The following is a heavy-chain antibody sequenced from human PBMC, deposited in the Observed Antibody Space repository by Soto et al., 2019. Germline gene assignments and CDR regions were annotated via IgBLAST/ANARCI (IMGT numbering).Heavy chain of an antibody. D-gene: IGHD3-16*02. Sequence: QVQLVQSGAEVKKPGASVKVSCKVPGYTLTELSMHWVRQAPGKELEWMGGFDPEDGETTYAPKFQGRVTMTEDTSTDTAYMELGSLRSEDTAVYYCATDLGGSYRWRDYWCQGTMVPVSS. V-gene: IGHV1-24*01. J-gene: IGHJ4*02. CDR1: GYTLTELS. CDR2: FDPEDGET. CDR3: ATDLGGSYRWRDY.